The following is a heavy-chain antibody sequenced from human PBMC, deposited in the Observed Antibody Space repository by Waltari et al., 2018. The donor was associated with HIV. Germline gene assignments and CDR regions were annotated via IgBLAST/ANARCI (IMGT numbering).Heavy chain of an antibody. CDR1: RFTFSSYS. Sequence: EVQLVESGGGLVKPGGSLRLSCAAPRFTFSSYSMNCVRQAPGKGLEWVSSISSGSVYIYYADSVKGRFTISRDNAKNSLYLQMNSLRAEDTAVYYCARDEAEMATLTAFDIWGQGTMVTVSS. CDR3: ARDEAEMATLTAFDI. CDR2: ISSGSVYI. D-gene: IGHD5-12*01. V-gene: IGHV3-21*01. J-gene: IGHJ3*02.